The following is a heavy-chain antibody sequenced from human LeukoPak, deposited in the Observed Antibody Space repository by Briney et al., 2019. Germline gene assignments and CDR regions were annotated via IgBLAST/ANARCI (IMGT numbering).Heavy chain of an antibody. CDR2: VDGGGGGT. D-gene: IGHD2-15*01. V-gene: IGHV3-23*01. Sequence: GGSLRLSCAASGFTLSSYAMTWVRQAPGRGLEWVSSVDGGGGGTYYADSVKGRFTISRDDSQNMVFLQMDSLRAEDTARYYCARDSAFSSYSHWGQGALVTVSS. J-gene: IGHJ1*01. CDR1: GFTLSSYA. CDR3: ARDSAFSSYSH.